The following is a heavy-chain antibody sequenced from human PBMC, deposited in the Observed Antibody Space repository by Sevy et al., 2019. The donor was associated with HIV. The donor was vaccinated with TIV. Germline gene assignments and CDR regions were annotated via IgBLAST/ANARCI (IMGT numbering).Heavy chain of an antibody. V-gene: IGHV3-30*04. CDR1: GFTFSDYD. D-gene: IGHD2-21*02. CDR2: MSHDGNYK. CDR3: ARLYSCGGDCYYLDY. Sequence: GGSLRLSCAASGFTFSDYDMHWVRQAPGKGLEWVAVMSHDGNYKNHADSVKVRFTISRDNFKSTLYLQMNSLRVEDTAVYFCARLYSCGGDCYYLDYWGQGAPVTVSS. J-gene: IGHJ4*02.